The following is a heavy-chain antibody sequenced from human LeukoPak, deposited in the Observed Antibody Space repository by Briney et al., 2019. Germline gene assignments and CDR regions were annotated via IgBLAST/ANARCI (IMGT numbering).Heavy chain of an antibody. J-gene: IGHJ3*01. CDR2: IKQDGSPK. CDR3: AKLARGDGFDL. D-gene: IGHD1-7*01. CDR1: GFTSSGYW. V-gene: IGHV3-7*01. Sequence: GGSLRLSCAASGFTSSGYWMSWVRQAPGKGLQWVASIKQDGSPKKYVDPVRGRFTISGDNAKHSVYLQMNSLGAEDTVVYYCAKLARGDGFDLWGQGTKVTVSS.